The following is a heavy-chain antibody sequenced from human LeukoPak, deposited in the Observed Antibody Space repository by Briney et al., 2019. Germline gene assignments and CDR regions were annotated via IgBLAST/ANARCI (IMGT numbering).Heavy chain of an antibody. Sequence: ASGPTLVNPTQTLTLTCTFSGFSLSTSGVGVGWIRQPPGKALEWLALIYWNDDKRYSTSLKSRLTITKDTSKNQVVLTMTNMDPVDTATYYCAHSWDPITGTTSFDYWGQGTLVTVSS. V-gene: IGHV2-5*01. J-gene: IGHJ4*02. CDR2: IYWNDDK. CDR3: AHSWDPITGTTSFDY. D-gene: IGHD1-20*01. CDR1: GFSLSTSGVG.